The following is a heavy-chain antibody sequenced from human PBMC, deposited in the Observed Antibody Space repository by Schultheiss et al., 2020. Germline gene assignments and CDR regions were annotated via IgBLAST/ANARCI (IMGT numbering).Heavy chain of an antibody. D-gene: IGHD3-3*01. CDR3: AKDNDFWSGYYDY. CDR1: GFTFSSYW. CDR2: ICGSGGST. Sequence: GGSLRLSCAASGFTFSSYWMSWVRQAPGKGLEWVSAICGSGGSTYYADSVKGRFSISRDNAKNTLYLQMNSLRAEDTAVYYCAKDNDFWSGYYDYWGQGTLVTVSS. V-gene: IGHV3-23*01. J-gene: IGHJ4*02.